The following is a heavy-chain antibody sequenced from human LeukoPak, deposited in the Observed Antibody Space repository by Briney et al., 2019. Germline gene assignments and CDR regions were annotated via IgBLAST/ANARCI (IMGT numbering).Heavy chain of an antibody. D-gene: IGHD5-18*01. CDR2: IYSGGST. CDR1: GFTVSSNY. Sequence: HAGGSLRLSCAASGFTVSSNYMSWVRQAPGKGLEWVSVIYSGGSTYYADSVKGRFTISRDNSKNTLYLQMNSLRAEDTAVYYCAREIGYSADYWGQGTLVTVSS. V-gene: IGHV3-66*01. J-gene: IGHJ4*02. CDR3: AREIGYSADY.